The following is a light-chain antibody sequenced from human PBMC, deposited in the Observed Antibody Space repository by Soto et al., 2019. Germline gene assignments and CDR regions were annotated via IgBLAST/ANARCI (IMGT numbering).Light chain of an antibody. V-gene: IGKV1-5*01. J-gene: IGKJ2*01. CDR1: QSVTGW. Sequence: DIQMTQSPSTLSASVGDRVTITCRASQSVTGWLAWYQQKPGEAPKLLIYDASTLASGVPSSFIGSGSVTQFTLTISSLQPDDSATYYCQQYHSYSPYTFGQGTKLEIK. CDR2: DAS. CDR3: QQYHSYSPYT.